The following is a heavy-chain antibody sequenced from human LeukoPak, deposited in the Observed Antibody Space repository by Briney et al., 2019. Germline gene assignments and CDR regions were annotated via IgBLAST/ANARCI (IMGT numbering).Heavy chain of an antibody. CDR1: GFSFSNYW. V-gene: IGHV3-74*01. J-gene: IGHJ6*02. D-gene: IGHD5-24*01. Sequence: GESLRLSCAASGFSFSNYWFHWVRQAPGEGLVWVSRTNEHGTIINYADSVKGRFTISRDNAKNSLYLQMNSLRAEDTAVYYCARLIVEMATTPYGMDVWGQGTTVTVSS. CDR2: TNEHGTII. CDR3: ARLIVEMATTPYGMDV.